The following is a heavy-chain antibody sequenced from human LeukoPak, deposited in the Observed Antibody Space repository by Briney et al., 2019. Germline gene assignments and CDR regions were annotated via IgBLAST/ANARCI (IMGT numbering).Heavy chain of an antibody. D-gene: IGHD3-22*01. CDR2: IYYSGST. CDR3: ARVQTYYYDSSGGKFDY. CDR1: GGSISSYH. Sequence: SETLSLTCTVSGGSISSYHWSWIRQPPGKGLEWIGYIYYSGSTNYNPSLKSRVTISVDTSKNQFSLKLSSVTAADTAVYYCARVQTYYYDSSGGKFDYWGQGTLVTVSS. J-gene: IGHJ4*02. V-gene: IGHV4-59*01.